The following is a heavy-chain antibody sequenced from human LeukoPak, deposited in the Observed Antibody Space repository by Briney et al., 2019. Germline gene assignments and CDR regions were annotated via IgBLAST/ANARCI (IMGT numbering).Heavy chain of an antibody. V-gene: IGHV4-39*01. D-gene: IGHD2-15*01. J-gene: IGHJ6*02. CDR2: ILYTGSS. CDR1: GGSIRSDVHY. Sequence: PSETLSLTCTVSGGSIRSDVHYWDWIRQPPGKGLEWIGSILYTGSSWVKPSLNSRASISVDTSNNQFSLRLRSVHATDTALYHCARRASGSGGTQAGMDVWGQGTTVTVSS. CDR3: ARRASGSGGTQAGMDV.